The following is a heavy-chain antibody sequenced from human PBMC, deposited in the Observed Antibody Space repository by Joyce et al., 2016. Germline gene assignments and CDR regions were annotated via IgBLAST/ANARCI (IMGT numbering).Heavy chain of an antibody. D-gene: IGHD6-6*01. CDR2: MYTGGST. Sequence: EVQLVESGGGLIQPGGSLRLSCAAAGFSISDKYMSWVRQAPGKGLEWLSVMYTGGSTYYADAVKGRFTISRDKSKNTVFLQMNSLRAEDTAVYYCAREGKPEKYSASPLDYWGQGTLVTVSS. V-gene: IGHV3-53*01. J-gene: IGHJ4*02. CDR1: GFSISDKY. CDR3: AREGKPEKYSASPLDY.